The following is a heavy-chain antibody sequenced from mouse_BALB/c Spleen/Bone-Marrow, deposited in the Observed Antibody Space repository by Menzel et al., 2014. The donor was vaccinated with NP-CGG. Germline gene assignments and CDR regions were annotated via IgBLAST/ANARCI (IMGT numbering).Heavy chain of an antibody. CDR1: GFDFSRFW. J-gene: IGHJ3*01. V-gene: IGHV4-1*02. CDR2: INPDSSTI. CDR3: ARLGYYCSFDF. D-gene: IGHD1-2*01. Sequence: EVMLVESGGGLVQPGGSLKLSCAASGFDFSRFWLSWVRQAPGKGLEWIGEINPDSSTINYTPSLKDKFIISRDNAKNTLYLQMSKVRSEATALYYCARLGYYCSFDFWGQGTLVTVSA.